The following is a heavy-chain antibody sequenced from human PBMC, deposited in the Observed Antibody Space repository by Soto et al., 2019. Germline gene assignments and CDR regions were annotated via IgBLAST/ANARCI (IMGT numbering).Heavy chain of an antibody. CDR2: ISAYNGNT. CDR3: ARDFVPAYSGYSDY. Sequence: ASVKVSCKASGYTFTSYGINWVRQAPGQGLEWMGWISAYNGNTNYAQKFQGRVTMTTDTSTGTAYMELRSLKSDDTAVYYCARDFVPAYSGYSDYWGRGTLVTSPQ. D-gene: IGHD5-12*01. V-gene: IGHV1-18*01. CDR1: GYTFTSYG. J-gene: IGHJ4*02.